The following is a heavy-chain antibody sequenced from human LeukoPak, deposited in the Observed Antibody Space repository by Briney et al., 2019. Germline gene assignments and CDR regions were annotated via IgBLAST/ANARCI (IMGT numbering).Heavy chain of an antibody. Sequence: GGSLRLSCAASGFIFSRYEMNWVRQAPGKGLEWVSYISSSGITIYYADSVKGRFTFSRDNAKNSLYLQMNSLRVEDTAVYYCARHAYDSSAYYDFDSWGQGTLVTVSS. CDR2: ISSSGITI. CDR3: ARHAYDSSAYYDFDS. D-gene: IGHD3-22*01. CDR1: GFIFSRYE. J-gene: IGHJ4*02. V-gene: IGHV3-48*03.